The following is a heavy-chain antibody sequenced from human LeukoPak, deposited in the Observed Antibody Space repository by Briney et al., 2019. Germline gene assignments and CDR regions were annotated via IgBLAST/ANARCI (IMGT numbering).Heavy chain of an antibody. D-gene: IGHD6-19*01. Sequence: SETLSLTCAVYGGSFSGYYWSWIRQPPGKGLEWIGEINHSGSTNYNPSLKSRVTISVDTSKNQFSLKLSSVTAADTAVYYCARVRRSLYGSSGPHGFDYWGQGTLVTVSS. CDR1: GGSFSGYY. CDR2: INHSGST. J-gene: IGHJ4*02. CDR3: ARVRRSLYGSSGPHGFDY. V-gene: IGHV4-34*01.